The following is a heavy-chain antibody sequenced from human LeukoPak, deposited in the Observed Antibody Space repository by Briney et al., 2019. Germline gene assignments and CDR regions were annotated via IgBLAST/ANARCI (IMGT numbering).Heavy chain of an antibody. CDR2: INPNSGGT. V-gene: IGHV1-2*06. CDR1: RYTFTGYY. Sequence: GASVKVSCMACRYTFTGYYMHWVRQAPGQGLEWMGRINPNSGGTNYAQKFQGRVTMTRDTSISTAYMELSRLRSDDTAVYYCARTRGTYYYDSSGYYALPLDAFDIWGQGTMVTVSS. J-gene: IGHJ3*02. D-gene: IGHD3-22*01. CDR3: ARTRGTYYYDSSGYYALPLDAFDI.